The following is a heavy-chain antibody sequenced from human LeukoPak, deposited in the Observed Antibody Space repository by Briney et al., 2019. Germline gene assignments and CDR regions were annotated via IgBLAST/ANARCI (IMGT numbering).Heavy chain of an antibody. CDR2: IYTSGST. CDR1: GGSISSGSYH. Sequence: PSETLSLTCTVSGGSISSGSYHWSWIRRPAGKGLEWIGRIYTSGSTNYNPSLKSRVTISVDTSKNQFSLKLSSVAAADTAVYYCARGYYDSSGYHNWFDPWGQGTLVTVSS. CDR3: ARGYYDSSGYHNWFDP. J-gene: IGHJ5*02. V-gene: IGHV4-61*02. D-gene: IGHD3-22*01.